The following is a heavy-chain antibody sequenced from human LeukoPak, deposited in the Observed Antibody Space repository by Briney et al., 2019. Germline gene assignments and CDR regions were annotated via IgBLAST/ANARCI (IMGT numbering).Heavy chain of an antibody. CDR2: IIPIFGTA. CDR3: ARPLQWLPNYYYYGMDV. D-gene: IGHD6-19*01. CDR1: GGTFSSYA. Sequence: SVKVSFKASGGTFSSYAISWVRQAPGQGLEWMGGIIPIFGTANYAQKFQGRVTITADESTSTAYMELSSLRSEDTAVYYCARPLQWLPNYYYYGMDVWGQGTTVTVSS. V-gene: IGHV1-69*13. J-gene: IGHJ6*02.